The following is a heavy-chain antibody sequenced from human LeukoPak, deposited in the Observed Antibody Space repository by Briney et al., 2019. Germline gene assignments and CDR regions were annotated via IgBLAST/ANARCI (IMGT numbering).Heavy chain of an antibody. CDR2: ISAYNGNT. CDR1: GYTFTSYG. D-gene: IGHD5-18*01. CDR3: ARLGYSYGLYYFDF. V-gene: IGHV1-18*01. J-gene: IGHJ4*02. Sequence: ASVKVSCKASGYTFTSYGLSWVRQAPGQGLEWMGWISAYNGNTNYAQKLHGRVTMTTDTSTSTAYMELRNLRSDDTAVYYCARLGYSYGLYYFDFWGQGTLVTVSS.